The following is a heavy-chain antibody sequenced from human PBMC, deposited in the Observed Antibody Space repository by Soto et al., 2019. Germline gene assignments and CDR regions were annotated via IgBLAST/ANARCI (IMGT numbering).Heavy chain of an antibody. CDR2: IIPIFGTA. D-gene: IGHD3-16*02. CDR1: GGTFSSYA. Sequence: RASVKVSCKASGGTFSSYAISWVRQAPGQGLEWMGGIIPIFGTANYAQKFQGRVTITADESTSTAYMELSSLRSEDTAVYYCARDLSFFGIFARYDLSSGPGTLVT. J-gene: IGHJ5*02. V-gene: IGHV1-69*13. CDR3: ARDLSFFGIFARYDLS.